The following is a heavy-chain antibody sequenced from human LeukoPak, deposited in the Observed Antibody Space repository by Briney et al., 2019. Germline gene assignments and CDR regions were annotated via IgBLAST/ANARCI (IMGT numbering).Heavy chain of an antibody. CDR1: GYTFTGYY. CDR3: ARDGLQAYYDSSGFFDY. D-gene: IGHD3-22*01. V-gene: IGHV3-21*01. J-gene: IGHJ4*02. CDR2: ISGSSSFI. Sequence: SCKASGYTFTGYYMHWVRQAPGKGLEWVSSISGSSSFISYADSVKGRFTISRDNSKNSLYLQMNSLRAEDTAVYYCARDGLQAYYDSSGFFDYWGQGILVTASS.